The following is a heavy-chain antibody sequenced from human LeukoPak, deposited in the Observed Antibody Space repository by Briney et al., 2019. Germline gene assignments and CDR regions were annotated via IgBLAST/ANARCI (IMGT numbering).Heavy chain of an antibody. CDR3: AREATLPWFDP. J-gene: IGHJ5*02. CDR2: IYSDGTT. V-gene: IGHV3-53*04. D-gene: IGHD3-10*01. Sequence: GGSLRLSCAASEFTVSSNYMSWVRQAPGKGLEWVSVIYSDGTTNYADSAKGRFTMSRHNSKNTLYLQMNSLRAEDTAVYYCAREATLPWFDPWGQGTLVTVSS. CDR1: EFTVSSNY.